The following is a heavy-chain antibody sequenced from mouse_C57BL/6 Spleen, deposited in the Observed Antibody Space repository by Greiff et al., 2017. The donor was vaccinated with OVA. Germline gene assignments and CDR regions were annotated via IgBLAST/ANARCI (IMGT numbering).Heavy chain of an antibody. J-gene: IGHJ4*01. V-gene: IGHV1-54*01. Sequence: QVQLQQSGAELVRPGTSVKVSCKASGYAFTNYLIEWVKQRPGQGLEWIGVINPGSGGTNYNEKFKGKATLTADKSSSTAYMQLSSLTSEDSAVYFCARGSCNYPMDYWGQGTSVTVSS. D-gene: IGHD2-1*01. CDR2: INPGSGGT. CDR3: ARGSCNYPMDY. CDR1: GYAFTNYL.